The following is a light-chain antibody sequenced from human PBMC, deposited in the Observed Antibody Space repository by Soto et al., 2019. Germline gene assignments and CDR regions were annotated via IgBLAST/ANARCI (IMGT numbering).Light chain of an antibody. J-gene: IGKJ1*01. Sequence: EIVLTPSPGTLLLTPGERATLSCRASQSVSSSYLAWYQQKPGQAPRPLIYGASSRAIGIPDRFSGSGSGTDFTLTISRLEPEDFAVYYCQQYGSSPWTFGQGTKVDIK. V-gene: IGKV3-20*01. CDR2: GAS. CDR3: QQYGSSPWT. CDR1: QSVSSSY.